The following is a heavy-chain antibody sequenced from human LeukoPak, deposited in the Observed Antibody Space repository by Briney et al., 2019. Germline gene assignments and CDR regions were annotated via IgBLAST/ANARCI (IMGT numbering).Heavy chain of an antibody. V-gene: IGHV4-34*01. Sequence: SETLSLTCAVYGGSFSGYYWSWIRQPPGKGLEWIGEINHSGSTNYNPSLKSRVTISVDTSKNQFSLKLSSVTAADTAVYYCATHYYDSNWFDPWGQGALVTVSS. D-gene: IGHD3-22*01. CDR3: ATHYYDSNWFDP. CDR2: INHSGST. CDR1: GGSFSGYY. J-gene: IGHJ5*02.